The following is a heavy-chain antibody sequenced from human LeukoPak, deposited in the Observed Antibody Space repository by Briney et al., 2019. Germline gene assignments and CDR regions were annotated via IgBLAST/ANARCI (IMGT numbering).Heavy chain of an antibody. CDR1: GGSISSSSYY. Sequence: SETLSLTCTVSGGSISSSSYYWGWIRQPAGKGLEWIGSIYYSGSTYYNPSLKSRVTISVDTSKNQFSLKLSSVTAADTAVYYCARHVIRGSFYDYWGQGTLVTVSS. CDR3: ARHVIRGSFYDY. CDR2: IYYSGST. J-gene: IGHJ4*02. D-gene: IGHD3-10*01. V-gene: IGHV4-39*01.